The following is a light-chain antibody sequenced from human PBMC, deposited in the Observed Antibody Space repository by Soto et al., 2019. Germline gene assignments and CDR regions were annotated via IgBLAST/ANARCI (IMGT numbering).Light chain of an antibody. Sequence: DIVLTQSPLSLPVTPGEPASISCRSSQSLLQSNGNNHVDWYLQRPGQSPQLLLYLASSRASGVPDRFSGSGSGTECSLEISRVEAEDVGVYYCLQAAQSPLTFGQGTRLEIK. CDR3: LQAAQSPLT. CDR2: LAS. CDR1: QSLLQSNGNNH. V-gene: IGKV2-28*01. J-gene: IGKJ5*01.